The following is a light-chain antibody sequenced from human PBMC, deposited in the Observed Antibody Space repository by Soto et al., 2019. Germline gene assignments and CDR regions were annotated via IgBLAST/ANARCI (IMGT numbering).Light chain of an antibody. Sequence: QSVLTQPPSASGTPGQRVTISCSGSSSNIGTYTVNWYRQFPGTAPKLLIYNNDQRPSGVPDRFSGFKYGTAASLAISGLQSEDEAEYYCAAWDDSLSGLYVFGTGTKVNVL. CDR2: NND. V-gene: IGLV1-44*01. J-gene: IGLJ1*01. CDR3: AAWDDSLSGLYV. CDR1: SSNIGTYT.